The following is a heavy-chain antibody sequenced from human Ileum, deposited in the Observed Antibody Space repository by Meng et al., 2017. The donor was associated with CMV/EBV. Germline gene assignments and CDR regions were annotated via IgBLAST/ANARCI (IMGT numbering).Heavy chain of an antibody. CDR3: VRDSRNYAFDF. J-gene: IGHJ4*02. V-gene: IGHV3-72*01. Sequence: ASGFTFTDHYMDWIRQSPGKGLEWVGRAKNRANGYGTEYAASVKGRFTISRDDSKNSLYLQMNSLKSEDTAVYYCVRDSRNYAFDFWGQGTLVTVSS. D-gene: IGHD2-2*01. CDR2: AKNRANGYGT. CDR1: GFTFTDHY.